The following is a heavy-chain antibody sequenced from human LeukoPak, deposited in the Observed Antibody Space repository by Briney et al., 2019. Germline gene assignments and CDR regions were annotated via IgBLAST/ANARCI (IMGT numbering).Heavy chain of an antibody. CDR1: GGSISSYY. J-gene: IGHJ5*02. CDR3: ARLVALWFGELYGWFDP. D-gene: IGHD3-10*01. CDR2: IYYSGST. V-gene: IGHV4-59*08. Sequence: PSETLSLTCTVSGGSISSYYWSWVRQPPGKGLEWIGYIYYSGSTNYNPSLKSRVTISVDTSKNQFSLKLSSVTAADTAVYYCARLVALWFGELYGWFDPWGQGTLVTVSS.